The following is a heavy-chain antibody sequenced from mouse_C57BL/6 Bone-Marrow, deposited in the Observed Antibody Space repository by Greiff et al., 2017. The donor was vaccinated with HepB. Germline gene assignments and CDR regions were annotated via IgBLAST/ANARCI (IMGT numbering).Heavy chain of an antibody. CDR3: AIAYYGNWDYAMDC. Sequence: VQLQQSGAELARPGASVKLSCKASGYTFTSYGISWVKQRTGQGIEWIGEIYPRSGNTYYNEKFKGKATLTADKSSSTAFMALRSLTSEVSVVFFCAIAYYGNWDYAMDCWGQGSSVNGSS. CDR2: IYPRSGNT. J-gene: IGHJ4*01. V-gene: IGHV1-81*01. CDR1: GYTFTSYG. D-gene: IGHD2-10*01.